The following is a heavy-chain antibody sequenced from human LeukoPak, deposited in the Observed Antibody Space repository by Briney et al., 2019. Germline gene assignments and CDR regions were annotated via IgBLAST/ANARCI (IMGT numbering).Heavy chain of an antibody. J-gene: IGHJ5*02. CDR2: INHSGST. CDR1: GGSFSGYY. V-gene: IGHV4-34*01. Sequence: SETLSLTCAVYGGSFSGYYWSWIRQPPGKGLEWIGEINHSGSTNYNPSLKSRVTISVDTSKNQFSLKLSSVIAADTAVYYCARVGDYDFWSGYFTPRPSNWFDPWGQGTLVTVSS. CDR3: ARVGDYDFWSGYFTPRPSNWFDP. D-gene: IGHD3-3*01.